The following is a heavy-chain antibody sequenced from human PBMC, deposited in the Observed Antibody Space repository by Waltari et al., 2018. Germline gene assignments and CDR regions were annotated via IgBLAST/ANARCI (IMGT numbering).Heavy chain of an antibody. V-gene: IGHV4-31*03. CDR3: ARDRYCTGGVCYLYWYFDL. J-gene: IGHJ2*01. CDR1: GGSISSGGYY. D-gene: IGHD2-8*02. CDR2: IYYSEST. Sequence: QVQLQESGPGLVKPSQTLSLTCTVSGGSISSGGYYWSWIRQHPGKGLEWIGYIYYSESTYYNPSLKSRVTISVDTSKNQFSLKLSSVTAADTAVYYCARDRYCTGGVCYLYWYFDLWGRGTLVTVSS.